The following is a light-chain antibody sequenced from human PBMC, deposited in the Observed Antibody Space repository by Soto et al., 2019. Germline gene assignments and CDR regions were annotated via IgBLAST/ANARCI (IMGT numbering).Light chain of an antibody. Sequence: EIVLTQSPVTLSLSPGERATLSGRASQSVSSRYFAWYQQKPGQAPRLLIYAASSRAAGIPDRFSGSGSGTDFSLTISRLEPEDFAVYYCHQYASSRTFGPGTKVE. J-gene: IGKJ1*01. CDR3: HQYASSRT. V-gene: IGKV3-20*01. CDR1: QSVSSRY. CDR2: AAS.